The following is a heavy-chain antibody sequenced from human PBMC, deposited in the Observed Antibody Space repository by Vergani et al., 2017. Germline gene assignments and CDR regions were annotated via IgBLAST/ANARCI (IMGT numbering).Heavy chain of an antibody. CDR2: MNPNSGNT. V-gene: IGHV1-8*02. D-gene: IGHD6-13*01. CDR3: ARESPMAAAGMGY. CDR1: GGTFSSYA. J-gene: IGHJ4*02. Sequence: QVQLVQSGAEVKKPGSSVKVSCKASGGTFSSYAISWVRQAPGQGLEWMGWMNPNSGNTGYAQKFKGRVTMTRDTSISTAYMELSRLRSDDTAVYYCARESPMAAAGMGYWGQGTLVTVSS.